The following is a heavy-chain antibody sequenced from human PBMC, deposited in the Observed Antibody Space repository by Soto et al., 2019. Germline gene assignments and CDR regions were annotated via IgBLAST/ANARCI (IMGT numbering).Heavy chain of an antibody. V-gene: IGHV3-74*01. D-gene: IGHD2-8*01. CDR3: AQGVGCVEYRYAVSDI. Sequence: TPGMGLVWVSGINSDGSSRHSADSVKGRFTISRDNAKNTLYLQRNSLRAEDTAVYYFAQGVGCVEYRYAVSDI. J-gene: IGHJ3*02. CDR2: INSDGSSR.